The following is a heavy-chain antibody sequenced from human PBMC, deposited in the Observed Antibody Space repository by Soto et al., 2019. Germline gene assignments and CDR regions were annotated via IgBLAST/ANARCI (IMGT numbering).Heavy chain of an antibody. V-gene: IGHV1-69*06. Sequence: QVQLVQSGAEVKKPGSSVKVSCKASGGTFSSYAISWVRQAPGQGLEWMGGIIPIFGTANYAQKFQGRVTITADKSTSTDYMELSSLRSEDTAVYYCARGGYCSSTSCYRSYYYGMDVWGQGTTVTVSS. J-gene: IGHJ6*02. D-gene: IGHD2-2*02. CDR1: GGTFSSYA. CDR3: ARGGYCSSTSCYRSYYYGMDV. CDR2: IIPIFGTA.